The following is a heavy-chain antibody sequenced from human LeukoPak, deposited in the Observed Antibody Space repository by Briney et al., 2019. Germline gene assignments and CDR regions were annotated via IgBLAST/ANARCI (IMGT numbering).Heavy chain of an antibody. D-gene: IGHD2-8*01. Sequence: HSGGSLRLSCAASGFTFSSYAMSWVRQAPGKGLEWVSAIGASGGSTYYADSVKGRFTISGDNSKNTLYLQMSSLRAEDTAVYYCVKGNGAGYCTSNACYSGDSWFGPWGQGTLVTVSS. CDR1: GFTFSSYA. J-gene: IGHJ5*02. V-gene: IGHV3-23*01. CDR3: VKGNGAGYCTSNACYSGDSWFGP. CDR2: IGASGGST.